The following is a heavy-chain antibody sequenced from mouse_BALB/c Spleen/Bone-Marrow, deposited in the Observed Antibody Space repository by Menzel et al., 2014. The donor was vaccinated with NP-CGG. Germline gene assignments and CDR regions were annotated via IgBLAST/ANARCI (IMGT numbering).Heavy chain of an antibody. J-gene: IGHJ1*01. CDR2: ISYSGST. D-gene: IGHD2-3*01. CDR1: GDSITSGY. V-gene: IGHV3-8*02. CDR3: ARYDGYYDWYFDV. Sequence: AQLKDSGPSLVKPSQTLSLTCSVTGDSITSGYWNWIRKFPGNKLEYMGYISYSGSTYYNPSLKSRISITRDTSKNXYYLQLNSVTTEDTATYYCARYDGYYDWYFDVWGAGTTVTVSS.